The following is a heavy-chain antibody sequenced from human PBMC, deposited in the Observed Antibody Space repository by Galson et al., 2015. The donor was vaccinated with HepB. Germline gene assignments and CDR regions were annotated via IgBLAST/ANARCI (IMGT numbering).Heavy chain of an antibody. J-gene: IGHJ4*02. V-gene: IGHV2-70*11. CDR2: IDWDDDK. D-gene: IGHD4-17*01. Sequence: PALVKPTPPLTLTCTFSGFSLSTSGMCVGWIRQPPGKALEWLARIDWDDDKYYSTSLKTRLTISKDTSKNQVVLTMTNMDPVDTATYYCARIRSYGEAFDYWGQGTLVTVSS. CDR3: ARIRSYGEAFDY. CDR1: GFSLSTSGMC.